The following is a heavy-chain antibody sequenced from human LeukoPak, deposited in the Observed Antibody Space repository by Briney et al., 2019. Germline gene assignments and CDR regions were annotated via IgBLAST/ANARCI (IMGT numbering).Heavy chain of an antibody. D-gene: IGHD6-6*01. J-gene: IGHJ4*02. CDR3: ARRTYSSSSSLFVY. CDR1: GYTFTTYG. V-gene: IGHV1-18*01. Sequence: GASVKVSCKASGYTFTTYGISWVRQAPGQGLEWMAWISAYNGNTNYAQNLQGRFTMTTDTSTTTAYMELRSLRSDDTAFYYCARRTYSSSSSLFVYWGQGTLVTVSS. CDR2: ISAYNGNT.